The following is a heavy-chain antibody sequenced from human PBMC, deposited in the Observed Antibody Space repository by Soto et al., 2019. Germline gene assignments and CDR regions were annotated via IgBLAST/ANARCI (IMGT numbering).Heavy chain of an antibody. CDR1: GFTFSSYG. J-gene: IGHJ6*02. V-gene: IGHV3-30*18. CDR2: ISYDGSNK. CDR3: AKGSRIDLYYYYGMDV. D-gene: IGHD2-15*01. Sequence: QVQLVESGGGVVQPGRSLRLSCAASGFTFSSYGMHWVRQAPGKGLEWVAVISYDGSNKYYADSVKGRFTISRDNSKNTLYLQMNSLRAEDTAVYYCAKGSRIDLYYYYGMDVWGQGTTVTVSS.